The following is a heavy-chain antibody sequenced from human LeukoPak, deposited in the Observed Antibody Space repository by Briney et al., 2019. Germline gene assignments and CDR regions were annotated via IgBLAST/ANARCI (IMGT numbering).Heavy chain of an antibody. CDR2: VPYTDSP. CDR1: GGSLTTPY. J-gene: IGHJ6*02. D-gene: IGHD3-3*01. V-gene: IGHV4-59*11. Sequence: KPSETPSPTCSVSGGSLTTPYRSWIRQPPRKGLEWIGYVPYTDSPNFNPSLKSRVTISLDTSKNQFSLKLTSVTAADTAVYYCARDLAIFGVVNYYGMDVWGQGTTVTVSS. CDR3: ARDLAIFGVVNYYGMDV.